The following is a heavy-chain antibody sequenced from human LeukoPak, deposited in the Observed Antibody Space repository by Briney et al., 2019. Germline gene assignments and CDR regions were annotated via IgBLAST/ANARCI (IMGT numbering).Heavy chain of an antibody. CDR2: ISGSGGST. J-gene: IGHJ5*02. CDR1: GLTLSSYG. D-gene: IGHD2-15*01. CDR3: ATVAVAGTSGEGWFDP. Sequence: GGSLRLSCAASGLTLSSYGMSWFRQAPGKGLEWLSAISGSGGSTYYADSVQGRFTISRDNSKNTLYLQMSSLRAEDTAIYYCATVAVAGTSGEGWFDPWGQGTLVTVSS. V-gene: IGHV3-23*01.